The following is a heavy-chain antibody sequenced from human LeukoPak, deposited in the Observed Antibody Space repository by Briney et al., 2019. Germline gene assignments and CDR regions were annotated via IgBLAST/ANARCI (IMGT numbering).Heavy chain of an antibody. V-gene: IGHV3-30*02. CDR3: ARDGVAYGAFDI. J-gene: IGHJ3*02. CDR1: GFTFSSYG. CDR2: IRYDGSNE. Sequence: AGGSLRLSCAASGFTFSSYGMHWVRQAPGKGLEWVSFIRYDGSNEYYADSVKGRFTISRDNAKNSLYLQMNSLRAEDTAVYYCARDGVAYGAFDIWGQGTMVTVSS. D-gene: IGHD3-10*01.